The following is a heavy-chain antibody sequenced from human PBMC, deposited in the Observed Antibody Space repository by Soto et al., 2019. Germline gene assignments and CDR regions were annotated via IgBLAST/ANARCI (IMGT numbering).Heavy chain of an antibody. Sequence: SETLSLTCPVSGFSISSGHYWGWMRQTPGKGLEWIGSTHHSGRTYYSTSLKSRVTISVDTSKKQVSLRLRSVTAADTALYYCATHFYGAYVVDSWGQGTLVTVS. CDR3: ATHFYGAYVVDS. V-gene: IGHV4-38-2*01. CDR2: THHSGRT. CDR1: GFSISSGHY. J-gene: IGHJ4*02. D-gene: IGHD4-17*01.